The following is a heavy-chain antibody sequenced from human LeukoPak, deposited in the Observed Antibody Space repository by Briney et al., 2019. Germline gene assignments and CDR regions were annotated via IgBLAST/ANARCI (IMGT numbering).Heavy chain of an antibody. CDR1: GDSISSYY. Sequence: PSETLSLTCTVSGDSISSYYWSWIRQPPGKGLEWIGYIYYSGSTNYNPSLKSRFTILVDTSKNQFSLKLSSVTAADTAVYYCASGGISGSYRNFEYWGQGTLVTVSS. CDR3: ASGGISGSYRNFEY. CDR2: IYYSGST. V-gene: IGHV4-59*01. J-gene: IGHJ4*02. D-gene: IGHD1-26*01.